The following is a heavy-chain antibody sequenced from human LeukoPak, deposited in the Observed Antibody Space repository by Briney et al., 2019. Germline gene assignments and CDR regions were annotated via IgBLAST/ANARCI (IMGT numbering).Heavy chain of an antibody. CDR3: ARGPYSSGWYLSYFDY. J-gene: IGHJ4*02. CDR2: IYYSGST. Sequence: SETLSLTCTVSGGSISSYYWSWIRQPPGKGLEWIGYIYYSGSTNYNPSLKGRVTISVDTSKNQFSLKLSSVTAADTAVYYCARGPYSSGWYLSYFDYWGQGTLVTVSS. CDR1: GGSISSYY. D-gene: IGHD6-19*01. V-gene: IGHV4-59*01.